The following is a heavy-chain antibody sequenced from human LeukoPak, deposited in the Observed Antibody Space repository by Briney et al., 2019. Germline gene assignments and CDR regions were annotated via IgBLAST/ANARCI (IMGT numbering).Heavy chain of an antibody. V-gene: IGHV3-21*01. Sequence: GGSLRLSCAASGFTFSSYSMNWVRPAPGKGLERVSSISSSSSYIYYADSVKGRFTISRDNAKNSLYLQMNSLRAEDTAVYYCARGVRATGTATYFDYWGQGTLVTVSS. CDR2: ISSSSSYI. D-gene: IGHD1-1*01. CDR1: GFTFSSYS. J-gene: IGHJ4*02. CDR3: ARGVRATGTATYFDY.